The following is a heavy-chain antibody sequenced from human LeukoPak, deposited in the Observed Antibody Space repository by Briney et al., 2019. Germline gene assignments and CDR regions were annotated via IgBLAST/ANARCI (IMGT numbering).Heavy chain of an antibody. CDR2: IYYSGST. CDR1: GGSTSSYY. Sequence: SETLSLTCTVSGGSTSSYYWSWIRQPPGKGLEYIGYIYYSGSTNYNPSLKSRLTISVDTSKNQFSLKLSSVTAADTAVYYCARAGLWDYSDSSGYHNGAFDIWGQGTMVTVSS. J-gene: IGHJ3*02. D-gene: IGHD3-22*01. CDR3: ARAGLWDYSDSSGYHNGAFDI. V-gene: IGHV4-59*01.